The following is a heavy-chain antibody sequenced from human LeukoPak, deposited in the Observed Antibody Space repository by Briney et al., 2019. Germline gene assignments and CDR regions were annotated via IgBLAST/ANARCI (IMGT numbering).Heavy chain of an antibody. V-gene: IGHV4-39*01. Sequence: SETLSLTCTVSGGSISSSSYYWGWIRQPPGKGLEWIGSIYYSGSTYYNPSLKSRVTISVDTSKNQFSLKLSSVTAADTAVYYFARHEDIVVVPAAMGVESWFDPWGQGTLVTVSS. CDR1: GGSISSSSYY. CDR2: IYYSGST. CDR3: ARHEDIVVVPAAMGVESWFDP. J-gene: IGHJ5*02. D-gene: IGHD2-2*01.